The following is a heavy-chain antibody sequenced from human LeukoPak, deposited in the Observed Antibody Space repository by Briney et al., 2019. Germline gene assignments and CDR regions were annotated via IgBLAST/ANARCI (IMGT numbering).Heavy chain of an antibody. CDR2: IYYSGSS. CDR3: ARDPSSSSEPYYFDY. Sequence: RSSQTLSLTCTVSGGSISSGDYYWSWIRQPPGKGLEWVGYIYYSGSSYYIPSLKSRVTMSVDTSKNQFSLRLSSVTAADTAVYYCARDPSSSSEPYYFDYWGQGTLVTVSS. CDR1: GGSISSGDYY. D-gene: IGHD6-6*01. V-gene: IGHV4-30-4*01. J-gene: IGHJ4*02.